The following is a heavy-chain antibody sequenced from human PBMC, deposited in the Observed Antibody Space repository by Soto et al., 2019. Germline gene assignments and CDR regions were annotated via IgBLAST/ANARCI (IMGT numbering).Heavy chain of an antibody. CDR3: ARDNDFWSGYVPYYYYYGMDV. CDR1: GGTFSSYA. CDR2: IIPIFGTA. J-gene: IGHJ6*02. Sequence: QVQLVQSGAEVKKPGSSVKVSCKASGGTFSSYAISWVRQAPGQGLEWMGGIIPIFGTANYAQKFQGRVTITADESTSAAYMELSSLRSEDTAVYYCARDNDFWSGYVPYYYYYGMDVWGQGTTVTVSS. D-gene: IGHD3-3*01. V-gene: IGHV1-69*01.